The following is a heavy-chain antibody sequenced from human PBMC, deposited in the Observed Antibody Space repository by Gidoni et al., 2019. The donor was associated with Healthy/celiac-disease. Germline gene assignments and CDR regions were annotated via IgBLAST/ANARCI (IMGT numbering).Heavy chain of an antibody. Sequence: EVQLVETGGGLIQLGGSLRLSCAASGFTVSSNYMSWVRQAPGKGLEWVSVIYSGGSTYYADSVKGRFTISRDNSKNTLYLQMNSLRAEDTAVYYCARDHVAAAGSVDYWGQGTLVTVSS. CDR2: IYSGGST. V-gene: IGHV3-53*02. J-gene: IGHJ4*02. CDR1: GFTVSSNY. CDR3: ARDHVAAAGSVDY. D-gene: IGHD6-13*01.